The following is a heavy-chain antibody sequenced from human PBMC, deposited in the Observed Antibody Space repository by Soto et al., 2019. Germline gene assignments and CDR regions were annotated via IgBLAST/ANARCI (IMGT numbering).Heavy chain of an antibody. V-gene: IGHV4-61*01. D-gene: IGHD3-9*01. CDR1: GGSVSSGSYY. Sequence: PSETLSLTCTVSGGSVSSGSYYWSWIRQPPGKGLEWIGYIYYSGSTNYNPSLKSRVTISVDTSKNQFSLKLSSVTAADTAVYYCARETYYDILTGYPDYWGQGTLVTVSS. CDR2: IYYSGST. J-gene: IGHJ4*02. CDR3: ARETYYDILTGYPDY.